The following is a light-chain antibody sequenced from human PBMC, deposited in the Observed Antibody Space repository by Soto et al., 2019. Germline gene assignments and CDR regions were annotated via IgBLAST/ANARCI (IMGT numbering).Light chain of an antibody. CDR1: QSVSSSY. CDR3: QQYGSSPLT. J-gene: IGKJ4*01. CDR2: GAS. Sequence: EIVLTQSPGTLSLSPGERATLSCRASQSVSSSYLGWYQQKPGQAPRLLIYGASNRATGIPDRFSGIGSGTDFTLTISRLEPEDFAVYYCQQYGSSPLTFGKGTKVEIK. V-gene: IGKV3-20*01.